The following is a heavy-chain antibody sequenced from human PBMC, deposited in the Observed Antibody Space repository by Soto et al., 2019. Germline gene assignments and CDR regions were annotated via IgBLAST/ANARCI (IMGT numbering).Heavy chain of an antibody. J-gene: IGHJ3*02. D-gene: IGHD3-10*01. CDR2: IKEDGSEK. CDR3: ARGRGLGT. Sequence: EIQLVESGGGSVRPGGALRLSCADSGFTLSTYWMSWVRQAPGKGLEWVANIKEDGSEKYYVDSVKGRFTISRDNAKESLYLEVNSLRAEDTAVYYCARGRGLGTWGQGTMVTVSS. CDR1: GFTLSTYW. V-gene: IGHV3-7*01.